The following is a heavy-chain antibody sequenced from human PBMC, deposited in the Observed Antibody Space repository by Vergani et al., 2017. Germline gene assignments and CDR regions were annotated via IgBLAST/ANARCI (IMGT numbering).Heavy chain of an antibody. CDR1: GFTFDDYA. CDR2: ISWNSGSI. Sequence: EVQLLESGGGLVQPGGSLRLSCAASGFTFDDYAMHWVRHAPGKGLEWVSGISWNSGSIGYADSVKGRFTISRDNAKNSLYLQMNSLRAEDTALYYCAKDTNSMVRGVIIVWGQGTLVTVSS. V-gene: IGHV3-9*01. J-gene: IGHJ4*02. CDR3: AKDTNSMVRGVIIV. D-gene: IGHD3-10*01.